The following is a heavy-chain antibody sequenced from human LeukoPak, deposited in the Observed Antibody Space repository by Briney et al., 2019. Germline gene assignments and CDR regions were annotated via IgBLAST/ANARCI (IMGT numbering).Heavy chain of an antibody. J-gene: IGHJ4*02. V-gene: IGHV4-39*01. CDR3: ARHASVDGNWPRPLDY. CDR2: ISYRGST. CDR1: AGTISSSPYY. D-gene: IGHD6-19*01. Sequence: PSETLSCTCTGSAGTISSSPYYWGWIRQPPGKGLEWIGNISYRGSTYYNPSLKTRVTISVDTPKNQISLKLTSVTAADTAVYYCARHASVDGNWPRPLDYGGQGSLVTVSS.